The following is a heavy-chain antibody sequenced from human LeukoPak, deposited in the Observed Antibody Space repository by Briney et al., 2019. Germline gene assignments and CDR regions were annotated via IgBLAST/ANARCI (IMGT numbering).Heavy chain of an antibody. CDR1: GGSITGYY. V-gene: IGHV4-59*01. CDR3: ARKIRGIDAFDI. Sequence: PSETLSLTCTVSGGSITGYYWTWIRQPPGKGLEWIGYIYHDGNTNYNPSLKSRVTISVDTSKKQFPLKLSSVTAADTAVYYCARKIRGIDAFDIWGQGTMVTVSS. CDR2: IYHDGNT. J-gene: IGHJ3*02. D-gene: IGHD3-10*01.